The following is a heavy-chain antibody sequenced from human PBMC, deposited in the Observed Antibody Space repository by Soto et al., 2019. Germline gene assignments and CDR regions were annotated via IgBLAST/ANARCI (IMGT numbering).Heavy chain of an antibody. D-gene: IGHD3-16*02. CDR3: TRALYGDYIDY. CDR1: GGSISSGGYY. J-gene: IGHJ4*02. Sequence: SETLSLTCTVSGGSISSGGYYWCWIRQHPGKGLEWIGYIYYSGSTYYNPSLKSRVTISVDTSKNQFSLKLSSVTAADTAVYYCTRALYGDYIDYWGQGTLVTVSS. V-gene: IGHV4-31*03. CDR2: IYYSGST.